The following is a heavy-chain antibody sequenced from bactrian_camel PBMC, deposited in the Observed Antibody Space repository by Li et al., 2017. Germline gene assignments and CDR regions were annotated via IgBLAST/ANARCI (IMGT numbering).Heavy chain of an antibody. CDR2: INSGDYST. J-gene: IGHJ4*01. Sequence: QLVESGGGLVQPGGSLRLSCAASDLTFSNYYMTWVRQAPGKGLEWVSAINSGDYSTYYADSVKGRFTISRDNAKRTLYLQMNSLKTEDTAIYYCVYRDWVPKCWGQGTQVTVS. CDR1: DLTFSNYY. V-gene: IGHV3S28*01. D-gene: IGHD1*01. CDR3: VYRDWVPKC.